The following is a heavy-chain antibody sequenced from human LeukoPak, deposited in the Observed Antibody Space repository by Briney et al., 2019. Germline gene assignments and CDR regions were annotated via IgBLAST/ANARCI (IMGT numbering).Heavy chain of an antibody. CDR1: GGSISSGGYY. V-gene: IGHV4-31*03. CDR2: IYYSGST. J-gene: IGHJ4*02. Sequence: SETLSLTCTVSGGSISSGGYYWSWIRQHPGKGLEWIGYIYYSGSTYYNPSLKSRVTVSVDTSKNQFPLKLSSVTAADTAVYYCARVGATTWDFDYWGQGTLVTVSS. D-gene: IGHD1-26*01. CDR3: ARVGATTWDFDY.